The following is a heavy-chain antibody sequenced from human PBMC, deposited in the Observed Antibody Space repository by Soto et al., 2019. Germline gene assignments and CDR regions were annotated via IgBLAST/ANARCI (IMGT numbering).Heavy chain of an antibody. D-gene: IGHD5-18*01. CDR2: ISYDGSNK. Sequence: SLRLSCAASGFTFSSYGMHWVRQAPGKGLEWVAVISYDGSNKYYADSVKGRFTISRDNSKNTPYLQMNSLRAEDTAVYYCAKDRVRGYRFNYYYGMDVWGQGTTVTVSS. CDR3: AKDRVRGYRFNYYYGMDV. V-gene: IGHV3-30*18. CDR1: GFTFSSYG. J-gene: IGHJ6*02.